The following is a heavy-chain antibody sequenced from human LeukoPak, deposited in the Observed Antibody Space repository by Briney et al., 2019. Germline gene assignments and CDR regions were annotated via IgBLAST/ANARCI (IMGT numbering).Heavy chain of an antibody. V-gene: IGHV4-61*01. CDR2: IYYSGST. J-gene: IGHJ6*02. Sequence: SETLSLTCTVSGGSVSSGTYYWSWIRQPPGKGLEWIGYIYYSGSTNYNPSLKSRVTISVDTSKNQFSLKLSSVTAADTAVYYCARTSIAVAGTHYYYYYGMDVWGQGTTVTVS. CDR3: ARTSIAVAGTHYYYYYGMDV. D-gene: IGHD6-19*01. CDR1: GGSVSSGTYY.